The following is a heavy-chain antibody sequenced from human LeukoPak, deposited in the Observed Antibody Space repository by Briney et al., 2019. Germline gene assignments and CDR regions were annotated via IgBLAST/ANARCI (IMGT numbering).Heavy chain of an antibody. CDR2: IIPILGIA. CDR3: ARDAAGSDAFDI. D-gene: IGHD3-10*01. Sequence: SVKVSCKASGGTFSSYAISWVRQAPGQGLEWMGRIIPILGIANYAQKFQGRVTITADKSTSTAYMELSSLRSEDTAVYYCARDAAGSDAFDIWGQGTMVTVSS. CDR1: GGTFSSYA. J-gene: IGHJ3*02. V-gene: IGHV1-69*04.